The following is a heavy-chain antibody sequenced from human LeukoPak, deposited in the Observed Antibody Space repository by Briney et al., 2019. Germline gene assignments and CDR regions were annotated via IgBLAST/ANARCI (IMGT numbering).Heavy chain of an antibody. J-gene: IGHJ4*02. Sequence: SETLSLTCAVSGGSISSGGYSWSWLRQPPGKGLEWIGYIYHSGSTYYNPSLKSRVAISVDRSKNQFSLKLSSVTAADTAVYYCARAPDYYDSSGLPDYWGQGTLVTVSS. CDR2: IYHSGST. V-gene: IGHV4-30-2*01. D-gene: IGHD3-22*01. CDR1: GGSISSGGYS. CDR3: ARAPDYYDSSGLPDY.